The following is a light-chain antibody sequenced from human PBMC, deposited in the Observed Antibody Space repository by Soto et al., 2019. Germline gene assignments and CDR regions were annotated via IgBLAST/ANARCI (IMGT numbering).Light chain of an antibody. J-gene: IGLJ2*01. V-gene: IGLV2-11*01. CDR2: DVS. Sequence: QSALTQPRSVSGSPGQSVTISCTGTSSDVGGYNYVSWYQQHPGKVPKLMIFDVSKRPSGVPDRFSGSKSGNTASLTISGLQAEDEADYHCCSYAGSYILIFGGGTKLTV. CDR1: SSDVGGYNY. CDR3: CSYAGSYILI.